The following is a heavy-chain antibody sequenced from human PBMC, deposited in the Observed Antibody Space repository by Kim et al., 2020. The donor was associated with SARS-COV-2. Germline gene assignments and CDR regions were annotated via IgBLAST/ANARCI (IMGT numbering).Heavy chain of an antibody. J-gene: IGHJ4*02. CDR3: AGGRYGSGSYPFDY. Sequence: TPPHKRRGTISVDTSKNQFSLKLSSVTAADTAVYYCAGGRYGSGSYPFDYWGQGTLVTVSS. V-gene: IGHV4-4*09. D-gene: IGHD3-10*01.